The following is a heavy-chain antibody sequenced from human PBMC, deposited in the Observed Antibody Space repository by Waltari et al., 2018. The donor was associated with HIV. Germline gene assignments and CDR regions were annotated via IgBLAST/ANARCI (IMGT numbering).Heavy chain of an antibody. CDR3: ARDLAVSGYGMDV. Sequence: QVQLVQSGAEVKKPGSSVKVSCKASGGTFSSYTISWVRQAPGQGLEWMGRIIPCLGIANYAQKVQGRVTITADKSTSTAYMELSSLRSEDTAVYYCARDLAVSGYGMDVWGQGTTVTVSS. CDR2: IIPCLGIA. V-gene: IGHV1-69*08. J-gene: IGHJ6*02. D-gene: IGHD3-10*01. CDR1: GGTFSSYT.